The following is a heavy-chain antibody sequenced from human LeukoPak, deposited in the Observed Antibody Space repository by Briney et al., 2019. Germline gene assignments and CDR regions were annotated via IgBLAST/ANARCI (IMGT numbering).Heavy chain of an antibody. CDR3: ARGAGTAMDDTLDY. D-gene: IGHD5-18*01. Sequence: SETLSLTCTVSGSSISSYYWSWIRQPPGKGLEWIGYIYYSGSTNYNPSLKSRVTISVDTSKNQFSLKLSSVTAADTAVYYCARGAGTAMDDTLDYWGQGTLVTVSS. CDR2: IYYSGST. J-gene: IGHJ4*02. V-gene: IGHV4-59*01. CDR1: GSSISSYY.